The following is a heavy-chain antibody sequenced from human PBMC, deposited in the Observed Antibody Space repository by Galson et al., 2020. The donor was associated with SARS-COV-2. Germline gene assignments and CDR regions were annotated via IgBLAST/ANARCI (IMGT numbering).Heavy chain of an antibody. CDR2: ISSSSSYI. V-gene: IGHV3-21*01. CDR1: GFTFSSYS. Sequence: GESLKISCAASGFTFSSYSMNWVRQAPGKGLEWVSSISSSSSYIYYADSVKGRFTISRDNAKNSLYLQMNSLRAEDTAVYYCARESYSKLEEETYYYYYYMDVWGKGTTVTVSS. D-gene: IGHD4-4*01. CDR3: ARESYSKLEEETYYYYYYMDV. J-gene: IGHJ6*03.